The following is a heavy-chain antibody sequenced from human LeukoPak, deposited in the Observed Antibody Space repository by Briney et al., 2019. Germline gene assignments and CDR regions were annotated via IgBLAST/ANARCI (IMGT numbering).Heavy chain of an antibody. J-gene: IGHJ4*02. D-gene: IGHD2-21*01. CDR3: ARIKVNSAYFDY. CDR1: GFTFSSNW. CDR2: IKEDGSEK. Sequence: TGGSLRLSCAASGFTFSSNWMSWVRRAPGKGLEWVANIKEDGSEKYYVDSVKGRFTISRDNAKNSLYLQMNSLRAEDTAVYYCARIKVNSAYFDYWGQGTLVTVSP. V-gene: IGHV3-7*04.